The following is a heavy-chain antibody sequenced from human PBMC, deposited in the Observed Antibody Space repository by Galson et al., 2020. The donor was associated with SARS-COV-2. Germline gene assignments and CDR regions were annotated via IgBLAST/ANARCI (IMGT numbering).Heavy chain of an antibody. CDR2: IYPGDSDT. CDR1: GYSFTSYW. V-gene: IGHV5-51*01. CDR3: ARDHGCSSTSCYAGGGYYYYGMDV. D-gene: IGHD2-2*01. J-gene: IGHJ6*02. Sequence: KIGESLKISCKGSGYSFTSYWIGWVRQMPGKGLEWMGIIYPGDSDTRYSPSFQGQVTISADKSISTDYLQWSSLKASDTAMYYCARDHGCSSTSCYAGGGYYYYGMDVWGQGTTVTVSS.